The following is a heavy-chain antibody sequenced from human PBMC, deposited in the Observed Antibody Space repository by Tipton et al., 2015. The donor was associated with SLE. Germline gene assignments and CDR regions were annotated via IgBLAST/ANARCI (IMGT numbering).Heavy chain of an antibody. CDR2: IYTSGST. CDR1: GGSISSYY. D-gene: IGHD4-17*01. V-gene: IGHV4-4*07. J-gene: IGHJ4*02. CDR3: AREYYGDYAVPFDY. Sequence: TLSLTCTVSGGSISSYYWSWIRQPAGKGLEWIGRIYTSGSTNYNPSLKSRVTISVDTSKNQFSLKLSSVTAADTAVYYCAREYYGDYAVPFDYWGQGTLVTVSS.